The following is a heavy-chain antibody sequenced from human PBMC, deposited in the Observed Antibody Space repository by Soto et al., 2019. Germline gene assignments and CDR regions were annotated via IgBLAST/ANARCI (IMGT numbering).Heavy chain of an antibody. CDR2: MSGDGGST. V-gene: IGHV3-43*02. CDR1: GFTFGDYA. CDR3: AKELYSSGGHHAFDI. Sequence: GGSLSLSCAASGFTFGDYAMHWVRQAPGKGLEWVSLMSGDGGSTYYADSVKGRFTISRDNSKNSMYLQMNSLRTEDTALDDCAKELYSSGGHHAFDIWGQGTMVTVSS. D-gene: IGHD6-19*01. J-gene: IGHJ3*02.